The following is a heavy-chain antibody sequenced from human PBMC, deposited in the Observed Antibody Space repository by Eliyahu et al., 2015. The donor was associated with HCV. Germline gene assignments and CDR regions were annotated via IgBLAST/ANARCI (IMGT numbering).Heavy chain of an antibody. CDR2: IYYSGST. CDR3: ARHVQLRVGASRFDY. J-gene: IGHJ4*02. D-gene: IGHD1-26*01. Sequence: QLQLQESGPGLVKPSETLSLTCTVSGXSIXSSSYYWGWIRQPPGKGLEWIGSIYYSGSTYYNPSLKSRVTISVDTSKNQFSLKLSSVTAADTAVYYCARHVQLRVGASRFDYWGQGTLVTVSS. V-gene: IGHV4-39*01. CDR1: GXSIXSSSYY.